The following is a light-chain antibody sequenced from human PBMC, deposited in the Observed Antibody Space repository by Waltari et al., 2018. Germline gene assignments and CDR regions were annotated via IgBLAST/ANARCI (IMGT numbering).Light chain of an antibody. CDR1: QSVRSY. Sequence: EIVLTQSPATLSLSPGERATLSCRASQSVRSYLAWYQQKPGQAPRLLIYDASNRATGIPARFSGSGSGTDFTLTISSLEPEDFAVYYCQQLNSDPWMFGQGTKVEIK. J-gene: IGKJ1*01. V-gene: IGKV3-11*01. CDR2: DAS. CDR3: QQLNSDPWM.